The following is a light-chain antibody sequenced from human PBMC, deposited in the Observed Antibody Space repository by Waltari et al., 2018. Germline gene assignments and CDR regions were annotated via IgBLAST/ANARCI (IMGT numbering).Light chain of an antibody. J-gene: IGLJ3*02. Sequence: QSVLTQPPSASGTPGQRVTISCSGSRSNIGRNYVYWYQQLPGTAPKLLIYRNNQRPSGVPDRFSGSKSGTSASRAISGLRSEDEADYYWAAWDDSLSGRVFGGGTKVTVL. CDR3: AAWDDSLSGRV. CDR1: RSNIGRNY. CDR2: RNN. V-gene: IGLV1-47*01.